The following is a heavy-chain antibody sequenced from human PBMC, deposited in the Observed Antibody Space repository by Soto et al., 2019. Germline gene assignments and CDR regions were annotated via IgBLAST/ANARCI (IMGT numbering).Heavy chain of an antibody. V-gene: IGHV3-13*01. CDR2: IGTAGDT. CDR1: GFTFSSYD. Sequence: GGSLRLSCAASGFTFSSYDMHWVGQATGKGLEWVSAIGTAGDTYYPGSVKGRFTISRENAKNSLYLQMNSLRAGDTAVYYCARAGSSPGGMDVWGQGTTVTVSS. CDR3: ARAGSSPGGMDV. J-gene: IGHJ6*02. D-gene: IGHD6-6*01.